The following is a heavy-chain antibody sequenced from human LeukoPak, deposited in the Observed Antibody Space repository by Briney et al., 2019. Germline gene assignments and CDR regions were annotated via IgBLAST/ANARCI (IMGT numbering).Heavy chain of an antibody. CDR1: EFIFSDYW. V-gene: IGHV3-7*03. CDR3: ARDNGGWFDS. CDR2: IKQGGREE. D-gene: IGHD3-10*01. Sequence: GGSLRLSCVASEFIFSDYWTSWVRQAPGKGLEWVANIKQGGREEKYVGSVKGRFATSRDDAKSTLYLQMDSLSGDDTAVYYCARDNGGWFDSWGRGTLVTVSS. J-gene: IGHJ5*01.